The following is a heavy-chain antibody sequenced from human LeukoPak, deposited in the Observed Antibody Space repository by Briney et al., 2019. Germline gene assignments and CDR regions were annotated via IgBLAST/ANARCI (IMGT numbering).Heavy chain of an antibody. Sequence: GGSLRLSCAASGFIFSSYSMNWVRQAPGKGLEWVSSISSSSSYIYYADSVKGRFTISRDNAKNSLYLQMNSLRAEDTAVYYCARDKGTTSNDYWGQGTLVTVSS. V-gene: IGHV3-21*01. CDR2: ISSSSSYI. J-gene: IGHJ4*02. CDR1: GFIFSSYS. CDR3: ARDKGTTSNDY. D-gene: IGHD2/OR15-2a*01.